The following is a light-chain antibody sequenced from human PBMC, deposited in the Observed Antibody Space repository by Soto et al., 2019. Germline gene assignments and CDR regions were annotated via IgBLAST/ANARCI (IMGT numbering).Light chain of an antibody. CDR1: SSDVGGNNY. CDR3: RSLTTNNARV. J-gene: IGLJ3*02. Sequence: QSALNQPASVSGSPGPSITLSCTGTSSDVGGNNYVSWYQQYPGKAPKLMIYEVSNRPTGISNRFSGSKAGNTASLTISGLQAEDEADNDCRSLTTNNARVFGGGTQLTVL. V-gene: IGLV2-14*03. CDR2: EVS.